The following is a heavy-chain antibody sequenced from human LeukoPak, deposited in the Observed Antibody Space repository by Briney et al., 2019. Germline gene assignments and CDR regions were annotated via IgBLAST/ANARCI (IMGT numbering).Heavy chain of an antibody. D-gene: IGHD3-22*01. CDR1: GFTFSNYA. V-gene: IGHV3-30-3*01. Sequence: PGGSLRLSCAASGFTFSNYAMHWVRRAPGKGLEWVAVISYDGTNKYYADSVKGRFTISRDNSKNTMYLQMNSLRAEDTAMYYCARAPMSYDSSGFGGAFDIWGQGTMVTVSS. CDR3: ARAPMSYDSSGFGGAFDI. CDR2: ISYDGTNK. J-gene: IGHJ3*02.